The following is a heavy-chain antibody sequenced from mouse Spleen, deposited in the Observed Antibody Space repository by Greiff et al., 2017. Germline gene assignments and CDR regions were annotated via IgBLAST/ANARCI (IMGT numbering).Heavy chain of an antibody. Sequence: EVKLEESGPGLVKPSQSLSLTCSVTGYSITSGYYWKWIRQFPGNKLEWMGYISYDGSNNYNPSLKNRISITRDTSKNQFFLKLNSVTTEDTATYYCARVGPWYFDVWGAGTTVTVSS. CDR3: ARVGPWYFDV. V-gene: IGHV3-6*01. CDR1: GYSITSGYY. J-gene: IGHJ1*01. CDR2: ISYDGSN.